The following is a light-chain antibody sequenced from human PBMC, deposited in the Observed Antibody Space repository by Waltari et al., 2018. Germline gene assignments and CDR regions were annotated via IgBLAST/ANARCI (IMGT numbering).Light chain of an antibody. J-gene: IGKJ3*01. V-gene: IGKV2-28*01. Sequence: DILMTQTPLSLTVSPGEPASISCSSSQSLLDSDGYTHLHWYLQKTGQSPQLLIYLGSNRASGVPDRFSGRGARTTFTLKVSWVEAEDVGVYYCTQSLQTPFTFGPGTKLEVK. CDR2: LGS. CDR3: TQSLQTPFT. CDR1: QSLLDSDGYTH.